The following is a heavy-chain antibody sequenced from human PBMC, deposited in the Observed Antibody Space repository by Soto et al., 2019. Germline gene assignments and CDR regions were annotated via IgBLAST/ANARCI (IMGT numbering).Heavy chain of an antibody. J-gene: IGHJ5*02. CDR3: AREEGLLWFGKHNWFDP. D-gene: IGHD3-10*01. V-gene: IGHV3-7*03. CDR1: GFTLGSYW. CDR2: IKQDGSVK. Sequence: QAGGSLRLSCAASGFTLGSYWMSWVRQAPGKGLEWVANIKQDGSVKNYVDSVKGRFTISRDNAKNSLYLQMSSLRSEDTAVYYCAREEGLLWFGKHNWFDPWGQGTLVTVSS.